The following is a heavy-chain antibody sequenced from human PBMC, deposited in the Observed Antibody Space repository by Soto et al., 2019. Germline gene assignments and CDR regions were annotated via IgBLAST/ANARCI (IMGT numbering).Heavy chain of an antibody. V-gene: IGHV4-59*01. Sequence: PSETLSLTCTVSGGSTSSYYWSWIRQPPGKGLEWIGYIYYSGSTNYNPSLKSRVTISVDTSKNQFSLKLSSVTAADTAVYYCARVNVLRFLEWPRGMDVWGQGTTVTVSS. CDR3: ARVNVLRFLEWPRGMDV. D-gene: IGHD3-3*01. CDR1: GGSTSSYY. CDR2: IYYSGST. J-gene: IGHJ6*02.